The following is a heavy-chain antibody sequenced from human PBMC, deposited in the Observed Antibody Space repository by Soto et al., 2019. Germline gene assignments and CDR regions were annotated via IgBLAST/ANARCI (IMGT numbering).Heavy chain of an antibody. V-gene: IGHV3-23*01. D-gene: IGHD2-21*02. CDR3: VTDLPRAHIVVVTATDWYFDL. J-gene: IGHJ2*01. CDR2: ITGSGGGT. CDR1: GFTFSSYA. Sequence: EVQLLESGGGLVQPGGSLRLSCAASGFTFSSYAMSWVRQAPGKGLEWVSTITGSGGGTYYADSVKGRFTISRDNSKNTLYLQMNSLRAEDTAVYYCVTDLPRAHIVVVTATDWYFDLWGRGTLVTVSS.